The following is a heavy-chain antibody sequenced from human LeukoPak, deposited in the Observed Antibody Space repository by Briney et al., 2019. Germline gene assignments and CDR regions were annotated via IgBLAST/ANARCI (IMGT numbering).Heavy chain of an antibody. Sequence: PGRSLRLSCAASGFTFSSYGMHWVRQAPGKGLEWVAVIWYDGSNKYYADSVEGRFTISRDNSKNTLYLQMNSLRAEDTAVYYCARDFRTTPYGDLDPYGMDVWGQGTTVTVSS. CDR1: GFTFSSYG. CDR3: ARDFRTTPYGDLDPYGMDV. CDR2: IWYDGSNK. J-gene: IGHJ6*02. V-gene: IGHV3-33*01. D-gene: IGHD4-17*01.